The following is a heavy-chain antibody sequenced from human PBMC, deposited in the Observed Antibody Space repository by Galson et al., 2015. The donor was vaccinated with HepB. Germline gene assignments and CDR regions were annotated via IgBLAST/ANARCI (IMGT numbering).Heavy chain of an antibody. CDR1: GLTFSSYA. CDR2: ISYDGSNK. Sequence: SLRLSCAASGLTFSSYAMHWVRQAPGKGLEWVAVISYDGSNKYYADSVKGRFTISRDNSKNTLYLQMNSLRAEDTAVYYCARDRNSLDYWGQGTLVTVSS. CDR3: ARDRNSLDY. J-gene: IGHJ4*02. D-gene: IGHD4-23*01. V-gene: IGHV3-30-3*01.